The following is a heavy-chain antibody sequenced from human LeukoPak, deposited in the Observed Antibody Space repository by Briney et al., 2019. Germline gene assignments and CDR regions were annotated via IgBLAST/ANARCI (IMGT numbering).Heavy chain of an antibody. V-gene: IGHV1-69*04. CDR2: IIPILGIA. J-gene: IGHJ6*02. D-gene: IGHD1-1*01. CDR1: GGTFSSYA. Sequence: ASVKVSCKASGGTFSSYAISWVRQAPGQGLEWMGRIIPILGIANYAQKFQGRVTITADKSTSTAYMELSSLRSEDTAVYYCARAPPRYPRGYYGMGVWGQGTTVTVSS. CDR3: ARAPPRYPRGYYGMGV.